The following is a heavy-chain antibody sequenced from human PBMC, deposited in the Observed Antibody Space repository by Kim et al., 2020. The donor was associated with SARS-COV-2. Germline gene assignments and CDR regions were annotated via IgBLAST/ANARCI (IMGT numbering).Heavy chain of an antibody. J-gene: IGHJ6*02. D-gene: IGHD3-10*01. CDR3: ARDQMVRGHYYYGMDV. Sequence: LKSRVTISVDTSKNQFSLKLSSVTAADTAVYYCARDQMVRGHYYYGMDVWGQGTTVTVSS. V-gene: IGHV4-31*02.